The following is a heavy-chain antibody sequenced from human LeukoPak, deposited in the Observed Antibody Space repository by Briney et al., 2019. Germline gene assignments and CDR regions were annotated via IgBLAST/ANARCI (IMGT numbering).Heavy chain of an antibody. Sequence: GASVKVSCKASGYTFTSYYMRWVRQAPGQGLEWMGIINPSGGSTSYAQKFQGRVTMTRDTSTSTVYMELSSLRSEDTAVYYCAREGFLRSQNIVVVVAANALDAFDIWGQGTMVTVSS. J-gene: IGHJ3*02. D-gene: IGHD2-15*01. V-gene: IGHV1-46*01. CDR3: AREGFLRSQNIVVVVAANALDAFDI. CDR2: INPSGGST. CDR1: GYTFTSYY.